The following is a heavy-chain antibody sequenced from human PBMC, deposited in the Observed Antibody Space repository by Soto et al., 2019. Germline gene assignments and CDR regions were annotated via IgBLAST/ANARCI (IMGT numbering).Heavy chain of an antibody. D-gene: IGHD2-2*02. V-gene: IGHV3-23*01. CDR3: AKFRLPETGYCSSTSCYTPVHFDY. CDR2: ISGSGGST. J-gene: IGHJ4*02. CDR1: GFTFSSYA. Sequence: GGSLRLSCAASGFTFSSYAMSWVRQAPGKGLEWVSAISGSGGSTYYADSRKGRFTICRDNSKNTLYLQMNGLRAEDPAVYYCAKFRLPETGYCSSTSCYTPVHFDYWGQGTLVTVSS.